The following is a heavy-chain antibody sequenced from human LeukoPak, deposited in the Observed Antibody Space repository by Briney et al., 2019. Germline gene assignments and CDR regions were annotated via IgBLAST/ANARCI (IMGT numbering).Heavy chain of an antibody. J-gene: IGHJ5*02. Sequence: PSETLSLTCAVYGGSFSGYYWSLIRQPPGKGLEWIGEINHSGSTNYNPSLKSRVTISVDTSKNQFSLKLSSVTAADTAVYYCARKVAVAGPWFDPWGQGTLVTVSS. V-gene: IGHV4-34*01. CDR2: INHSGST. D-gene: IGHD6-19*01. CDR1: GGSFSGYY. CDR3: ARKVAVAGPWFDP.